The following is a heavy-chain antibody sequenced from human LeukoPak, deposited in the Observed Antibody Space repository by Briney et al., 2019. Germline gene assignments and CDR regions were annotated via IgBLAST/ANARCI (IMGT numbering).Heavy chain of an antibody. CDR1: GYTFISYS. CDR3: ARVVLESERPYYYYYYYMDV. CDR2: INTNTGNP. V-gene: IGHV7-4-1*02. D-gene: IGHD5-24*01. Sequence: GASVKVSCKASGYTFISYSMNWVRQAPGQGLEWMGWINTNTGNPTYAQGFTGRFVFSLDTSVSTAYLQISSLKAEDTAVYYCARVVLESERPYYYYYYYMDVWGKGTTVTVSS. J-gene: IGHJ6*03.